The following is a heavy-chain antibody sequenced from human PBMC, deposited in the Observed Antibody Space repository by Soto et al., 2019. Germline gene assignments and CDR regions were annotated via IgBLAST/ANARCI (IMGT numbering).Heavy chain of an antibody. D-gene: IGHD2-15*01. Sequence: QVQLVESGGGLVKPGGSLRLSCAASGFTFSDYYMSWIRQAPGKGLEGVSYISSSGSTIYYADSVKGRFTISRDNAKNSLYLQMNSLRAEDTAVYYCARGIVVVVAATPGDAFDIWGQGTMVTVSS. CDR2: ISSSGSTI. CDR1: GFTFSDYY. CDR3: ARGIVVVVAATPGDAFDI. J-gene: IGHJ3*02. V-gene: IGHV3-11*01.